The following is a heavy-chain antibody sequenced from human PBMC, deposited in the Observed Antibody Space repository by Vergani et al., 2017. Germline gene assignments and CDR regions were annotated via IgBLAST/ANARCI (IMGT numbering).Heavy chain of an antibody. Sequence: QVQLVESGGGVVQPGRSLRLSCAASGFTFSSYGMHWVRQAPGKGLEWVAVIWYDGSNKYYADSVKGRFTISRDNSKNTLYLQMNSLRAEDTAVYYCARDGYCSGGSCYDAFDIWGQGTMVTVSS. V-gene: IGHV3-33*01. J-gene: IGHJ3*02. CDR2: IWYDGSNK. CDR3: ARDGYCSGGSCYDAFDI. D-gene: IGHD2-15*01. CDR1: GFTFSSYG.